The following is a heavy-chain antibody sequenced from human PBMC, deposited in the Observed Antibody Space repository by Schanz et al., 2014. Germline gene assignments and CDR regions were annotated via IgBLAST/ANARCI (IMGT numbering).Heavy chain of an antibody. CDR3: AKEAQAAASEAS. J-gene: IGHJ5*02. CDR2: ISDSGDST. V-gene: IGHV3-11*04. D-gene: IGHD2-15*01. CDR1: GFTFSDYY. Sequence: QVQLVDSGGGLVKPGGSLRLSCAASGFTFSDYYMTWIRQAPGKGLEWVSYISDSGDSTHYADSVKGRFTISRDNAKNSLFLQMNSLRAEDTAVYYCAKEAQAAASEASWGLGTLVTVSS.